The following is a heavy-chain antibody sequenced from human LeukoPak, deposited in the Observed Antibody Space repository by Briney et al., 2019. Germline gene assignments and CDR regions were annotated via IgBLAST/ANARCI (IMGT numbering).Heavy chain of an antibody. CDR3: ARDGRGAAAADDPLDI. Sequence: PSETLSLTCTVSGGSISSYYWSWIRQPPGKGLEWIGYIYYSGSTNYNPSLKSRVTISVDTSKNQFSLKLSSVTAADTAVYYCARDGRGAAAADDPLDIWGQGTTVTVSS. CDR1: GGSISSYY. D-gene: IGHD6-13*01. V-gene: IGHV4-59*01. J-gene: IGHJ3*02. CDR2: IYYSGST.